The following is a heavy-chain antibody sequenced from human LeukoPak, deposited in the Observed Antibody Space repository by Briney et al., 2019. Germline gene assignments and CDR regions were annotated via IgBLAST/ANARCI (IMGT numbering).Heavy chain of an antibody. Sequence: ASVKVSCKASGYTFTGYYMHWVRQAPGQGLEWMGWINPNSGGTNYAQKFQGWVTMTRDTSISTAYMELSRLRSDDTAVYYCARDIAAAGNNWFDPWGQGTLVTVSS. V-gene: IGHV1-2*04. CDR2: INPNSGGT. CDR3: ARDIAAAGNNWFDP. CDR1: GYTFTGYY. J-gene: IGHJ5*02. D-gene: IGHD6-13*01.